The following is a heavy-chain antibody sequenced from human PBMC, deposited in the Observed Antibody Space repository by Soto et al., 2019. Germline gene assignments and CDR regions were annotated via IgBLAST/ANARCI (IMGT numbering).Heavy chain of an antibody. Sequence: PSETLSLTCAVSSGSISSSHWWSWVRQPPGKGLEWIGEIYHSGSTNYNPPLKSRVTISEDKSKNQFSLKLTSVTAADTAVYYCARTHLGYCSGTNCYSGALDYWAQGTLVTVSS. D-gene: IGHD2-2*01. CDR3: ARTHLGYCSGTNCYSGALDY. J-gene: IGHJ4*02. CDR2: IYHSGST. CDR1: SGSISSSHW. V-gene: IGHV4-4*02.